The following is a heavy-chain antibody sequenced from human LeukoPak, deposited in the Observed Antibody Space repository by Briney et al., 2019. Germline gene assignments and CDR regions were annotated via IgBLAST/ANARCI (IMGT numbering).Heavy chain of an antibody. V-gene: IGHV4-4*09. Sequence: PSETLSLTCTVSGGSISSYYWSWIRQPPGKGLEWIGYIYTSGSTNYNPSLKSRVTISVDKSKNQFSLKLSSVTAADTAVYYCARSDYYYYYMDVWGKGTTVTVSS. CDR2: IYTSGST. CDR3: ARSDYYYYYMDV. J-gene: IGHJ6*03. CDR1: GGSISSYY.